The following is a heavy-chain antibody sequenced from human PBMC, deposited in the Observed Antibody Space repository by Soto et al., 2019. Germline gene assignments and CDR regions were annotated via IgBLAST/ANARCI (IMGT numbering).Heavy chain of an antibody. D-gene: IGHD3-10*01. Sequence: HPGGSLRLSCAASGFTFSRFGVHWVRQAPGKGLEWVAVIWNDGNNRRYGDSVRGRFTVSSDNSKNTVYLQMDSLRVEDTAMYYCARDRELGRTSPYFDFWGQGTLVTVSS. CDR3: ARDRELGRTSPYFDF. V-gene: IGHV3-33*01. J-gene: IGHJ4*02. CDR1: GFTFSRFG. CDR2: IWNDGNNR.